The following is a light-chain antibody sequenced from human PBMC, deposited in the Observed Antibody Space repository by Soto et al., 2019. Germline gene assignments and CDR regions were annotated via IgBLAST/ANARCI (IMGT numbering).Light chain of an antibody. J-gene: IGLJ7*01. CDR2: DVT. Sequence: QSVLTQPRSVSGSPGQSVTISCAGTSSDVGGYNYVSWYQQLPGKAPKLMIYDVTKRPSGVPHRFSGSKSGNTASLTISGLQAEDEADYYCCSYAGTFPFVFGAGTQLTVL. CDR1: SSDVGGYNY. V-gene: IGLV2-11*01. CDR3: CSYAGTFPFV.